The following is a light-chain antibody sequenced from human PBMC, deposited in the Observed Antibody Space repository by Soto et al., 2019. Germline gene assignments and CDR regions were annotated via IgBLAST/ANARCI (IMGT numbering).Light chain of an antibody. J-gene: IGKJ2*01. CDR1: QDISNY. V-gene: IGKV1-33*01. Sequence: DIPMTQSPSSLSASVGDRVTITCQASQDISNYLNWYQQKPGKAPKLLIYDASNLETGVPSRFSGSGSGTDFTLTISSLQPEDIATYYCQQYDNLPMYTFGQGTKLEIK. CDR2: DAS. CDR3: QQYDNLPMYT.